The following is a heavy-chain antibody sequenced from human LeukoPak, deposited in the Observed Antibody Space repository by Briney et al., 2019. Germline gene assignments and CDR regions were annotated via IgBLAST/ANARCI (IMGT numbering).Heavy chain of an antibody. V-gene: IGHV3-23*01. Sequence: PRGSLRLSCAASGFTFNNYAMSWVRQAPGKGLEWVSIIRGSDGSTYYADSVKGRSTISRDNFKNTMYLQMNSLRAEDTAVYYCAKAGCSSGSCYFDYWGQGTLVTVSS. D-gene: IGHD2-15*01. J-gene: IGHJ4*02. CDR1: GFTFNNYA. CDR2: IRGSDGST. CDR3: AKAGCSSGSCYFDY.